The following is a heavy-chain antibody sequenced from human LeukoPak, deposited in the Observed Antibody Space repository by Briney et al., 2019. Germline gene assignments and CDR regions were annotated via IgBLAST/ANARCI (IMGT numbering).Heavy chain of an antibody. Sequence: ASETLSLTCAVSGGSISSGGYSWSWIRQPPGKGLEWIGYIYHSGSTYYNPSLKSRVTISVDRSKNQFSLKLSSVTAADTAVYYCASTTVVTPRYVPDAFDIWGQGTMVTVSS. CDR1: GGSISSGGYS. CDR3: ASTTVVTPRYVPDAFDI. D-gene: IGHD4-17*01. V-gene: IGHV4-30-2*01. J-gene: IGHJ3*02. CDR2: IYHSGST.